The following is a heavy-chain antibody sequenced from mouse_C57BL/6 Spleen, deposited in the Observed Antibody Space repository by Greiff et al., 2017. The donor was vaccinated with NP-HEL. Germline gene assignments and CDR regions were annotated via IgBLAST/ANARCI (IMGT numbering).Heavy chain of an antibody. J-gene: IGHJ3*01. CDR3: ARQGIKGFAY. Sequence: DVKLVESGGGLVKPGGSLKLSCAASGFTFSSYTMSWVRQTPEKRLEWVATISGGGGNTYYPDSVKGRFTISRDNAKNTLYLQMSSLRSEDTALYYCARQGIKGFAYWGQGTLVTVSA. CDR2: ISGGGGNT. CDR1: GFTFSSYT. D-gene: IGHD2-4*01. V-gene: IGHV5-9*01.